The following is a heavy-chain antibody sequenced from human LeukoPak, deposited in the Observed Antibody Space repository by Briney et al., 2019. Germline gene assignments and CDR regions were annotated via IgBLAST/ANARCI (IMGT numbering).Heavy chain of an antibody. CDR2: IYYSGST. CDR3: ARARVSQIPGNYYYCMDV. Sequence: SETLSLTCTVSGGSISSYYWSWIRQPPGKGLEWIGYIYYSGSTNYNPSLKSRVTISVDTSKNQFSLKLTSMTAADTAVYYCARARVSQIPGNYYYCMDVWGKGTTVTVSS. V-gene: IGHV4-59*01. CDR1: GGSISSYY. D-gene: IGHD2-8*01. J-gene: IGHJ6*03.